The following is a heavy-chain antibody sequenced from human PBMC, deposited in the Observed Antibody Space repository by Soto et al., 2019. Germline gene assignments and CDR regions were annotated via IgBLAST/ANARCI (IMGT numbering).Heavy chain of an antibody. CDR2: IKQDGSEK. Sequence: GGSLRLSCAASGFTFSSYWMSWVRQAPGKGLEWVANIKQDGSEKYYVDSVKGRFTISRDNAKNSLYLQMNSLRAEDTAVYYCARDGGYCSGGSCYVDAFDIWGQGTMVTVSS. J-gene: IGHJ3*02. V-gene: IGHV3-7*01. CDR1: GFTFSSYW. D-gene: IGHD2-15*01. CDR3: ARDGGYCSGGSCYVDAFDI.